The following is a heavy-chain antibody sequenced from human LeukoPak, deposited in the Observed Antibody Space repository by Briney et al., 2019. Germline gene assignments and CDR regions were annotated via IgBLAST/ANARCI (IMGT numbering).Heavy chain of an antibody. Sequence: GRSLRLSCAASGFTFDDYTMHWVRQAPGKGLEWVSGITWNSGSIGYADSVRGRFTISRDNAKNSLYPEMNSLRAEDTALYYCAKEDHFASRGQGTLVTVSS. J-gene: IGHJ4*02. CDR3: AKEDHFAS. V-gene: IGHV3-9*01. CDR1: GFTFDDYT. CDR2: ITWNSGSI.